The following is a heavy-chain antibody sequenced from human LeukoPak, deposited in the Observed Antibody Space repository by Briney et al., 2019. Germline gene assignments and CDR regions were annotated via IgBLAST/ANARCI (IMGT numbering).Heavy chain of an antibody. CDR1: GGSISSSNW. Sequence: SETLSLTCAVSGGSISSSNWWSWVRQPPGKGLEWIGEIYHSGSTNYNPSLKSRVTISVDKSKNQFSLKLSSVTAADTVVYYCAAYGGNGIFDYWGQGTLVTVSS. CDR2: IYHSGST. CDR3: AAYGGNGIFDY. J-gene: IGHJ4*02. D-gene: IGHD4-23*01. V-gene: IGHV4-4*02.